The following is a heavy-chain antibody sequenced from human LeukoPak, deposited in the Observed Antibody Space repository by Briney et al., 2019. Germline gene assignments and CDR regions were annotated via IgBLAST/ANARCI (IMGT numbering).Heavy chain of an antibody. CDR3: ARGTAVWYFDY. J-gene: IGHJ4*02. CDR1: GFTFKSYW. Sequence: GGSLRLSCAASGFTFKSYWMYWVRQAPGKGLVWVSRINSDGSTTSYADSVKGRFTTSRDNAKNTLYLQMNSLRAEDTAVYYCARGTAVWYFDYWGQGTLVTVSS. V-gene: IGHV3-74*01. CDR2: INSDGSTT. D-gene: IGHD1-1*01.